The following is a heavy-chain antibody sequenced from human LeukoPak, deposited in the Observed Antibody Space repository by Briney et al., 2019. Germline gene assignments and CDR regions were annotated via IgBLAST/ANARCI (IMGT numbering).Heavy chain of an antibody. V-gene: IGHV1-18*01. CDR1: GYTFTSYG. Sequence: ASVKVSCKASGYTFTSYGISWVRQAPGQGLEWMGRISAYNGNTNYAQKLQGRVTMTTDTSTSTAYMELRSLRSDDTAVYYCARAEDWGPDWYFDLWGRGTLVTVSS. J-gene: IGHJ2*01. D-gene: IGHD7-27*01. CDR3: ARAEDWGPDWYFDL. CDR2: ISAYNGNT.